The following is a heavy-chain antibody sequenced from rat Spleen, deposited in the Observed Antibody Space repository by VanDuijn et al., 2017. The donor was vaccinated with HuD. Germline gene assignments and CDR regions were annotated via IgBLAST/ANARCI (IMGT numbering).Heavy chain of an antibody. J-gene: IGHJ2*01. Sequence: EVQLVESGGGLVQPGRSLKLSCAASGFTFSSYDMAWVRQAPTKGLEWVASISPSGGDTYYRDSVKGRFTISRDIAKSILFLEMDSLRSEDTATYYCTTGRQLGYFDYWGQGVMVTVSS. CDR1: GFTFSSYD. V-gene: IGHV5-27*01. D-gene: IGHD5-1*01. CDR2: ISPSGGDT. CDR3: TTGRQLGYFDY.